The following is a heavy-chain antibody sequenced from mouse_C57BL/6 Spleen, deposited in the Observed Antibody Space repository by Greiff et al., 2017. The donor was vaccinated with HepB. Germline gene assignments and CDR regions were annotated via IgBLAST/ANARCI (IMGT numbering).Heavy chain of an antibody. CDR3: ARQGYPWNFDV. J-gene: IGHJ1*01. CDR2: IDPSDSYT. D-gene: IGHD3-1*01. V-gene: IGHV1-69*01. CDR1: GYTFTSYW. Sequence: VQLQQSGAELVMPGASVKLSCKASGYTFTSYWMHWVKQRPGQGLEWIGEIDPSDSYTNYNQKFKGKSTLTVDKSSSTAYMQLSSLTSEDSAVYYCARQGYPWNFDVWGPGTTFTVSS.